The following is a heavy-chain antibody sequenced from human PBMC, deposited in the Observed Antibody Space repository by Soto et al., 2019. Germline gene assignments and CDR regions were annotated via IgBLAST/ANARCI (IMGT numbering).Heavy chain of an antibody. CDR1: GYTFTSYA. J-gene: IGHJ6*02. CDR2: INAGNGNT. Sequence: QVQLVQSGAEVKKPGASVKVSCKASGYTFTSYAMHWVRQAPGQRLEWMGWINAGNGNTKYSQKFQGRVTITRDTSASTAYMELSSLRSEDTAVYYCARDRAGYCSSTSCYYYYGMDVWGQGTTVTVSS. D-gene: IGHD2-2*03. V-gene: IGHV1-3*01. CDR3: ARDRAGYCSSTSCYYYYGMDV.